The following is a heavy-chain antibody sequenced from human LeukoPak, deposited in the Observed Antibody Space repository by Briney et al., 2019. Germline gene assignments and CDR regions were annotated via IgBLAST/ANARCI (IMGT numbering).Heavy chain of an antibody. CDR1: RHTFTNYW. CDR2: IYPRDSDT. V-gene: IGHV5-51*01. Sequence: GESLKISCPVSRHTFTNYWIDWVRQMPGTGLEWMGIIYPRDSDTRYSPSFQGQVTISADKSINTVYLQWSTLKASDTAVYYCARSMLPRHYDKSVHYNYFDYWGQGTLVTVSS. J-gene: IGHJ4*02. CDR3: ARSMLPRHYDKSVHYNYFDY. D-gene: IGHD3-22*01.